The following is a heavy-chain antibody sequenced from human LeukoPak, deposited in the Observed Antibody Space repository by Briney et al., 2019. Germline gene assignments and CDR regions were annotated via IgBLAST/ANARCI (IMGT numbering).Heavy chain of an antibody. CDR3: ARGLPISDSSGYYLDH. V-gene: IGHV3-74*01. CDR1: GFIFSSKW. Sequence: GGSLRLSCAASGFIFSSKWIHWVRQAPGKGLEWVSRIDNGGSYTSYADSVKGRFTISRDNAKNTLYLQMNSLRAEDTAVYYCARGLPISDSSGYYLDHWGQGTVVTVSS. CDR2: IDNGGSYT. J-gene: IGHJ4*02. D-gene: IGHD3-22*01.